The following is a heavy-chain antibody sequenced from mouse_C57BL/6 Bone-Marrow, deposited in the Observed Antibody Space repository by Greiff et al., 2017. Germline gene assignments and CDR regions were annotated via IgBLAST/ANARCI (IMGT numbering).Heavy chain of an antibody. CDR1: GYAFSSSC. Sequence: VQLQQSGPELVKPGASVKISCKASGYAFSSSCMNWVKQRPGQGLEWIGRIYPGDGDTNYNGKFKGKATLTADKSSSTAYMQLSGLTSEDSAVYFCARYDYDGYYYAMDYWGQGTSVTVSA. J-gene: IGHJ4*01. CDR2: IYPGDGDT. D-gene: IGHD2-4*01. V-gene: IGHV1-82*01. CDR3: ARYDYDGYYYAMDY.